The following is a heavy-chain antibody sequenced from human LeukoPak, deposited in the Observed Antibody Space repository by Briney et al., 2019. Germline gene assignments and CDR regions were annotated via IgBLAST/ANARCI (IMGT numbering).Heavy chain of an antibody. Sequence: GGSLRLSCAASGFTFSSYAMSWVRQAPGKGLEWVGRIKSKTDGGTTDYAAPVKGRFTISRDDSKNTLYLQMNSLKTEDTAVYYCTTDRRVLTMNPDYWGQGTLVTVSS. CDR1: GFTFSSYA. CDR3: TTDRRVLTMNPDY. V-gene: IGHV3-15*01. CDR2: IKSKTDGGTT. D-gene: IGHD4/OR15-4a*01. J-gene: IGHJ4*02.